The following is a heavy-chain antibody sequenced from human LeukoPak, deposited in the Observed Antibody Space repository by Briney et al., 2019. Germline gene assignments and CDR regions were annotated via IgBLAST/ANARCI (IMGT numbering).Heavy chain of an antibody. V-gene: IGHV3-23*01. D-gene: IGHD3-3*01. Sequence: GGSLRLSCEASGFTFSNHGMHWVRQAPGKGLEWVSAISGDGRDIFYADAVKGRFTISRDNSKNTLYLQMNSLRDEDTALYYCAIHGGGTIRIEAFDVWGQGTMVTISS. CDR2: ISGDGRDI. J-gene: IGHJ3*01. CDR3: AIHGGGTIRIEAFDV. CDR1: GFTFSNHG.